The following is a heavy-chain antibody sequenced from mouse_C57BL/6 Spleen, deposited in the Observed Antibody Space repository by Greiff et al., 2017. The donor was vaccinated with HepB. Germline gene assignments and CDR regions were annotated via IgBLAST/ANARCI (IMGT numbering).Heavy chain of an antibody. Sequence: GGGLVQPKGSLKLSCAASGFSFNTYAMNWVRQAPGKGLEWVARIRSKSNNYATYYADSVKDRFTISRDDSESMLYLQMNNLKTEDTAMYYCVGYDNYYAMDYWGQGTSVTVSS. CDR2: IRSKSNNYAT. CDR1: GFSFNTYA. J-gene: IGHJ4*01. D-gene: IGHD2-2*01. V-gene: IGHV10-1*01. CDR3: VGYDNYYAMDY.